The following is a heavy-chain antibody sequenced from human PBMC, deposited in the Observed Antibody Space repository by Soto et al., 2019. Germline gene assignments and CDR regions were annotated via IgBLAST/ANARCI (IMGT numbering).Heavy chain of an antibody. V-gene: IGHV3-23*01. CDR1: GFTFSSYA. J-gene: IGHJ6*02. CDR2: ISGSGGST. CDR3: AKGGLGGSGWYYNYYYGMDV. Sequence: GGSLRLSCAASGFTFSSYAMSWVRQAPGKGLEWVSAISGSGGSTYYADSVKGRFTISRDNSKNTLYLQMNSLRAEDMAVYYCAKGGLGGSGWYYNYYYGMDVWGQGTTVTVSS. D-gene: IGHD6-19*01.